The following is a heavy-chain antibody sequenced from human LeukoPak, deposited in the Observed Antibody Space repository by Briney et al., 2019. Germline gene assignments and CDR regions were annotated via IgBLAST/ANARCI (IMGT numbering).Heavy chain of an antibody. CDR2: ISYDGSNK. V-gene: IGHV3-30*04. CDR1: GFTFSSYA. CDR3: AKLPYSGSYHDAFDI. D-gene: IGHD1-26*01. J-gene: IGHJ3*02. Sequence: GGSLRLSCAASGFTFSSYAMHWVRQAPGKGLEWVAVISYDGSNKYYADSVKGRFTISRDNSKNTLYLQMNSLRAEDTAVYYCAKLPYSGSYHDAFDIWGQGTMVTVSS.